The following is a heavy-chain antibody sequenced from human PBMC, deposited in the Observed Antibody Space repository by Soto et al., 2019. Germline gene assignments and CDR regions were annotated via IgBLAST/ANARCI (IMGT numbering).Heavy chain of an antibody. CDR3: VSFYRGYGNGVKRRYLQI. J-gene: IGHJ4*02. V-gene: IGHV4-39*01. Sequence: PSETLSLTCTVSGDSISSASYFWGWIRQPPGKGQEWIGSVSCVGNSYYNPSLKSRVSISVDAAMNQFSLRLSFLTAADTVAYYRVSFYRGYGNGVKRRYLQIWGQEALVKISS. CDR1: GDSISSASYF. D-gene: IGHD5-12*01. CDR2: VSCVGNS.